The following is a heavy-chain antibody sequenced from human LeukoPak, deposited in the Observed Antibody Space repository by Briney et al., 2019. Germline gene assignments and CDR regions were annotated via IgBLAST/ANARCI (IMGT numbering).Heavy chain of an antibody. CDR3: AIDYGDYAFGY. V-gene: IGHV7-4-1*02. Sequence: ASVRVSCKASGYTFTSYDMNWVRQAPGQGLEWMGWINSNTGNTTYAQGLKGRFVFSLDTSVSTAYLQISSLKAEDTAVYYCAIDYGDYAFGYWGQGTLVTVSS. D-gene: IGHD4-17*01. CDR2: INSNTGNT. J-gene: IGHJ4*02. CDR1: GYTFTSYD.